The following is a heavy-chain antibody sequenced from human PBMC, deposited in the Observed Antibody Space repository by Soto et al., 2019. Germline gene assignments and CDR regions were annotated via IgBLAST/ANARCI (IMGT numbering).Heavy chain of an antibody. J-gene: IGHJ6*03. CDR1: GFTFSHYS. D-gene: IGHD2-8*01. Sequence: GGSLRLSCAASGFTFSHYSMNWVRQAPGKGLEWVSSISFGSSYIYYADSVKGRFTISRDNARNSLYLQMDSLRAEDTAVYYCASEETKQESHYYYYMDVWGEGTTVTVSS. V-gene: IGHV3-21*01. CDR2: ISFGSSYI. CDR3: ASEETKQESHYYYYMDV.